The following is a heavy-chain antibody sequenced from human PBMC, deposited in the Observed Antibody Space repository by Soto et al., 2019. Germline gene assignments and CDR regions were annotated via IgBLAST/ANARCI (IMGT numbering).Heavy chain of an antibody. CDR1: GFTFSSYV. D-gene: IGHD2-2*01. CDR3: AKSGIVVVEEGYFDY. J-gene: IGHJ4*02. CDR2: ISGSGGST. Sequence: GGSLRLSCAASGFTFSSYVMSWVRQAPGKGLEWVSTISGSGGSTYHADSVKGRFTISRDNSKTTLYLQMNSLRAEDTAVYYCAKSGIVVVEEGYFDYWGQGTLVTVSS. V-gene: IGHV3-23*01.